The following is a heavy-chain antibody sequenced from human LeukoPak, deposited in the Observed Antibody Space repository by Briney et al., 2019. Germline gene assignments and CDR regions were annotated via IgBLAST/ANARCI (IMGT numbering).Heavy chain of an antibody. Sequence: PRGSLRLSCAASGFTFDVYAMHWIRQSTGEGVEWVSLISWDGGSTYYADSVKGRFNNSRDNSKNSLYLQKNSLRAEDTALYYCAKDMGEVVPAARDGGYYYYYYMDVWGKGTTVTVSS. V-gene: IGHV3-43D*04. J-gene: IGHJ6*03. CDR2: ISWDGGST. D-gene: IGHD2-2*01. CDR1: GFTFDVYA. CDR3: AKDMGEVVPAARDGGYYYYYYMDV.